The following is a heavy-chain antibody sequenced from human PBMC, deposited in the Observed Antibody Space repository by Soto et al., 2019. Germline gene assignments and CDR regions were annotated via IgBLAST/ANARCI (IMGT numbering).Heavy chain of an antibody. CDR3: ARDIQLWPSGYYYFDY. V-gene: IGHV1-18*01. CDR2: ISAYNGNT. CDR1: GYTFTSYG. Sequence: ASVKVSCKASGYTFTSYGISWVRQAPGQGLEWMGWISAYNGNTNYAQKLQGRVTMTTDTSTSTAYMELRSLRSDDTAVSYCARDIQLWPSGYYYFDYWGQGTLVTVSS. D-gene: IGHD5-18*01. J-gene: IGHJ4*02.